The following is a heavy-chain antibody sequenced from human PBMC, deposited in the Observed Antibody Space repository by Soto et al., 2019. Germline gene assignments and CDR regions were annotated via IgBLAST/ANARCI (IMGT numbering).Heavy chain of an antibody. D-gene: IGHD6-19*01. V-gene: IGHV3-64*01. Sequence: ASLRLSCAPSVFTFSNYAMDWVRQAPGKVLEYVSGISSNGVGTYYANSVKDRFTISRDNSKNTLYLQMGSLRAEDMAVYYCARREQSDYYYMDVWGKGTSVTVSS. CDR2: ISSNGVGT. CDR3: ARREQSDYYYMDV. J-gene: IGHJ6*03. CDR1: VFTFSNYA.